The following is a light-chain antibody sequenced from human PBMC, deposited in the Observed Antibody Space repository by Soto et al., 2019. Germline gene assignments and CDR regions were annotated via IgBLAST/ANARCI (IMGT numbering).Light chain of an antibody. CDR1: QSVSSN. Sequence: EIVMTQSPATQSVSPGERATLSCRASQSVSSNLAWYQQKPGQAPRLLIFDASTRATGIPARFSGSGSGTEFTLTITSLQSEDFAVYYCQQYNAWPRTFGQGTKVDIK. CDR2: DAS. CDR3: QQYNAWPRT. J-gene: IGKJ1*01. V-gene: IGKV3-15*01.